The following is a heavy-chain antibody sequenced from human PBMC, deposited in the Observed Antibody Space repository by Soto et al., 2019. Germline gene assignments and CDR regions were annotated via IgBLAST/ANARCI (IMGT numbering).Heavy chain of an antibody. CDR1: GFIFSNYW. J-gene: IGHJ6*02. CDR3: VRDWSTFWGMDV. Sequence: GGSLRLSCAASGFIFSNYWMYWVRQAPGKGLVWVSRINTDGSMTNYVDSVKGRFAISRDNAKDSLFLQMNNLRAEDTAVYYCVRDWSTFWGMDVWGQGTTVTVSS. CDR2: INTDGSMT. V-gene: IGHV3-74*01.